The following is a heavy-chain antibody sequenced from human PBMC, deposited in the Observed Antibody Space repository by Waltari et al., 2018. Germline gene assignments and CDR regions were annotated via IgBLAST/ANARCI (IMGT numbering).Heavy chain of an antibody. J-gene: IGHJ4*02. Sequence: EVLLVESGGGLVKPGGSLRLSCAASGFTFSSYSMNWVRQAPGKGLEWVYSISSSGSYTHYVDSVQGRFTISRDNAKNSLYLQMNTLRAEDTAVYYCARGGWGFYLDDWGQGTLVTSSS. CDR1: GFTFSSYS. CDR2: ISSSGSYT. D-gene: IGHD7-27*01. V-gene: IGHV3-21*02. CDR3: ARGGWGFYLDD.